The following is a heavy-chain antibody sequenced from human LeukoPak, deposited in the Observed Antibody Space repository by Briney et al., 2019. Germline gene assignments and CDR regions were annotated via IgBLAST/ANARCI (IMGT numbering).Heavy chain of an antibody. CDR1: GFSFNKYS. D-gene: IGHD3-10*01. J-gene: IGHJ4*02. V-gene: IGHV3-21*01. Sequence: GGSLRLSCAASGFSFNKYSMNWVRQAPGKGLEWVSSISGSSNYIYYADSVKGRFTISRDNSKNTLYLQMNSLRAEDTAVYYCASRRGSFDYWGQGTLVTVSS. CDR2: ISGSSNYI. CDR3: ASRRGSFDY.